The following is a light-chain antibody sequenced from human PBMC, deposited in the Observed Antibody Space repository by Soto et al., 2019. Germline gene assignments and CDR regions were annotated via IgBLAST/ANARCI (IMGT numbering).Light chain of an antibody. Sequence: QSVLTQPPSASGTPGQRVTISCIGSSSNIGAKTVSWYQQLPGTAPKLLIYDDNQRPSGVPDRFSGSKSGTSASLAIGGLQSEDEADYYCAAWDASLNGRLFGGGTQLTVL. CDR3: AAWDASLNGRL. CDR2: DDN. J-gene: IGLJ7*01. CDR1: SSNIGAKT. V-gene: IGLV1-44*01.